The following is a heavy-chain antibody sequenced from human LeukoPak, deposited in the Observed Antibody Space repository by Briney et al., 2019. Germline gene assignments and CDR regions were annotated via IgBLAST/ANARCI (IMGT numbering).Heavy chain of an antibody. Sequence: GGSLRLSCAASGFTFSSYPMSWVRLAPGKGLEWVSAITGGGDGTYYADSVRGRYTISRDNSKSTVFLQMNSLRADDTAVYYCAKVESCSGTDCYYFDFWGQGALVIGSS. CDR1: GFTFSSYP. CDR3: AKVESCSGTDCYYFDF. V-gene: IGHV3-23*01. J-gene: IGHJ4*02. CDR2: ITGGGDGT. D-gene: IGHD2-15*01.